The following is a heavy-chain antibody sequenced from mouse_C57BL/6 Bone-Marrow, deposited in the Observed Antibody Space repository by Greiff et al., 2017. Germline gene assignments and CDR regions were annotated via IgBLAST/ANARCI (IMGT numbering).Heavy chain of an antibody. Sequence: QVQLQQPGAELVKPGASVKMSCKASGYTFTSHWITWVKQRPGPGLEWIGDIYPGSGSTNYNEKFKSKATLTVDTSSSTAYMQLSSLTSEDSAVYYCARNYGSSYGYFDVWGTGTTVTVSS. CDR1: GYTFTSHW. D-gene: IGHD1-1*01. V-gene: IGHV1-55*01. CDR2: IYPGSGST. CDR3: ARNYGSSYGYFDV. J-gene: IGHJ1*03.